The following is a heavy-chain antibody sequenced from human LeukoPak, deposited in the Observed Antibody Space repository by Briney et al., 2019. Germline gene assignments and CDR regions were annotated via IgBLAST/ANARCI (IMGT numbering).Heavy chain of an antibody. CDR2: ISSSSSTI. J-gene: IGHJ6*02. CDR3: ARDREKYYYDSSGYLDYYYGMDV. CDR1: GFTFSSFS. V-gene: IGHV3-48*02. D-gene: IGHD3-22*01. Sequence: GGSLRLSCAASGFTFSSFSMNWVRQAPGKGLEWVSYISSSSSTIYYADSVKGRFTISRDNAKNSLYLQMNSLGDEDTAVYYCARDREKYYYDSSGYLDYYYGMDVWGQGTTVTVSS.